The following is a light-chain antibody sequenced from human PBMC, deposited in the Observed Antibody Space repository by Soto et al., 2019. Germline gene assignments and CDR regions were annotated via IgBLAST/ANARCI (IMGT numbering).Light chain of an antibody. CDR3: AVWDNSLNGVA. V-gene: IGLV1-47*01. CDR1: NSNMGRNY. CDR2: RND. Sequence: QSVLTQTPSASGTPGQRVTISCSGSNSNMGRNYVYWYQQVPGTAPKLLMYRNDVRPSGVPDRFTGYKSGNSASLAISGLRSEDEADYYCAVWDNSLNGVAFGGGTKLTVL. J-gene: IGLJ2*01.